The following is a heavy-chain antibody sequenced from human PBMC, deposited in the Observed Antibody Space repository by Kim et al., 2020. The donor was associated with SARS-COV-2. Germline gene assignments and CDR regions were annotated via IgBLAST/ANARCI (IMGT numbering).Heavy chain of an antibody. V-gene: IGHV1-18*04. Sequence: VSVKVSCKASGYTFTSYGISWVRQAPGQGLEWMGWISAYNGNTKYAQKLQGRVTMTTDTSTSTAYMELRSLRSDDTAVYYCARDRGYYYGSGSPNFDYWGQGTLVTVSS. J-gene: IGHJ4*02. CDR3: ARDRGYYYGSGSPNFDY. D-gene: IGHD3-10*01. CDR1: GYTFTSYG. CDR2: ISAYNGNT.